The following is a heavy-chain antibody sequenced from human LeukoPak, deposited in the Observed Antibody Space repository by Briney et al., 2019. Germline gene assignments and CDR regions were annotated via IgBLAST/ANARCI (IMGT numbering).Heavy chain of an antibody. CDR3: ARGTCSSTSCFLFDY. J-gene: IGHJ4*02. CDR2: ISSSSSYI. Sequence: GGSLRLSCAASGFTFSSYSMNWVRQAPGKGLEWVSSISSSSSYIYYADSVKGRFTISRDNAKISLYLQMSSLRAEDMAVYYCARGTCSSTSCFLFDYWGQGTLVTVSS. V-gene: IGHV3-21*01. CDR1: GFTFSSYS. D-gene: IGHD2-2*01.